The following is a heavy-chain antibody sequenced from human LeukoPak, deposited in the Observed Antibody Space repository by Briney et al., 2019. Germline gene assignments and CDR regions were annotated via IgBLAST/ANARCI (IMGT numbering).Heavy chain of an antibody. CDR3: ARDYSNYYYYGMDV. J-gene: IGHJ6*02. CDR2: IYHSGST. D-gene: IGHD4-11*01. V-gene: IGHV4-30-2*01. Sequence: SETLSLTCAVSGGSISSGGYSWSWIRQPPGKGLEWIGYIYHSGSTYYNPSLKSRVTISVDTSKNRFSLKLSSVTAADTAVYYCARDYSNYYYYGMDVWGQGTTVTVSS. CDR1: GGSISSGGYS.